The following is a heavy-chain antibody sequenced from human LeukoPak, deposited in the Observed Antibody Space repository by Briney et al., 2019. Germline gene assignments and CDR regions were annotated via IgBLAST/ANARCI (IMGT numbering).Heavy chain of an antibody. Sequence: GAAVKVSCTGSGYTFTDYYIHWVRQAPGQGLEWMGWINPNSGDTNYAQKFQGWVTMTRDMSISTAYMELSRLRSDDTAIYYCARATGTYWWFDSWGQGTLVTVSS. CDR1: GYTFTDYY. CDR2: INPNSGDT. D-gene: IGHD1-26*01. CDR3: ARATGTYWWFDS. V-gene: IGHV1-2*04. J-gene: IGHJ5*01.